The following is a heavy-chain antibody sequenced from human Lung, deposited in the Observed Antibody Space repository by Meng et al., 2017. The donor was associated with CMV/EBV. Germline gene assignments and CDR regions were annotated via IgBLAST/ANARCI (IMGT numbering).Heavy chain of an antibody. CDR1: GFPFSSYA. CDR3: AKGPLRSGSYPSYFDY. CDR2: ISGGGDRT. V-gene: IGHV3-23*01. Sequence: GGSLRLXXAASGFPFSSYAMSWVRQAPGKGLEWVSAISGGGDRTYNADSVRGRLTISRDESKNTVYLQMSSLRAEDTAVYYCAKGPLRSGSYPSYFDYWGRGXLVTVSS. D-gene: IGHD1-26*01. J-gene: IGHJ4*02.